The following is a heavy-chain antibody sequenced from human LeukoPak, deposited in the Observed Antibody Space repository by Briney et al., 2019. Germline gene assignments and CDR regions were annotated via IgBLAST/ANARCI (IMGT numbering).Heavy chain of an antibody. V-gene: IGHV4-38-2*01. D-gene: IGHD4-17*01. Sequence: SETLSLTCAVSGYSISSGYYWGWIRQPPGKGLEWIGSIYHSGSTYYNPSLKSRVTISVDTSKNQFSLKLSSVTAADTAVYYCASSTVTTPNWYFDLWGRGTLVTVSS. CDR2: IYHSGST. J-gene: IGHJ2*01. CDR1: GYSISSGYY. CDR3: ASSTVTTPNWYFDL.